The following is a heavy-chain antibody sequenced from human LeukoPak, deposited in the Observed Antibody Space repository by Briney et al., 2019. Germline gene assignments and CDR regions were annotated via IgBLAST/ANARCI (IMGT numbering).Heavy chain of an antibody. CDR2: IIPIFGTA. V-gene: IGHV1-69*05. CDR3: ARDRDGYSPYFDY. CDR1: GGTLSSYA. J-gene: IGHJ4*02. Sequence: SLKVSCKASGGTLSSYAISWVRQAPVQGLEWMGGIIPIFGTANYAQKFQGRVTITTDESTSTAYMELSSLRSEDTAVYYCARDRDGYSPYFDYWGQGTLVTVSS. D-gene: IGHD5-24*01.